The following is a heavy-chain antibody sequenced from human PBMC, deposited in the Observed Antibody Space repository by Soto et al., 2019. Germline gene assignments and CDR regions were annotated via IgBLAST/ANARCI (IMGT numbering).Heavy chain of an antibody. CDR1: GGTLSSFINYP. J-gene: IGHJ4*02. Sequence: PVKVSCKASGGTLSSFINYPINWVRQAPGQGLEWMGGIVPNVGTVNYAQKFQGRVTITADKSTGTAYMEVSSLRSEDTALYYCARRDTSGFLRYFDNWGQGTLVTVSS. D-gene: IGHD3-3*01. V-gene: IGHV1-69*06. CDR2: IVPNVGTV. CDR3: ARRDTSGFLRYFDN.